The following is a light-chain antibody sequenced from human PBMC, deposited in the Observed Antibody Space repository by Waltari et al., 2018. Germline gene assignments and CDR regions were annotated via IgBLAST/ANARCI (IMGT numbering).Light chain of an antibody. J-gene: IGLJ2*01. CDR3: SSYTNRNTLI. CDR2: DVS. CDR1: SSDVGGYNH. V-gene: IGLV2-14*01. Sequence: QSALTQPASVSGSPGQSITISCTGTSSDVGGYNHVSWYQQDPGKVPKLIIYDVSERPSGVSSRFSGSKSGNTASLTISGVHAEDETDYYCSSYTNRNTLIFGGWTKLTVL.